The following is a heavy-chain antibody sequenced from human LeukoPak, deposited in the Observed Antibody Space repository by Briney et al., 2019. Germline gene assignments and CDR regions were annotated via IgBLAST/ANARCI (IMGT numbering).Heavy chain of an antibody. V-gene: IGHV3-11*01. CDR1: GFTFSDYC. Sequence: SGGSLRLSCAASGFTFSDYCMSWIRQAPGKGLEWVSYIRTSGSTIYYADSVKGRFTISRDNSKNTLYVQVNSLGTEDTAAYYCAKGSYYDSSGSFYFDYWGQGTLVTVSS. D-gene: IGHD3-22*01. J-gene: IGHJ4*02. CDR3: AKGSYYDSSGSFYFDY. CDR2: IRTSGSTI.